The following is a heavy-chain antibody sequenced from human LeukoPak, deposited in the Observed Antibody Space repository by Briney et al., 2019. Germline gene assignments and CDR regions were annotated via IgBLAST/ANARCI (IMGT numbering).Heavy chain of an antibody. CDR1: GFTFSNYS. CDR3: ARSSYSSSWYTQSFLSDYYMDV. V-gene: IGHV3-21*01. J-gene: IGHJ6*03. D-gene: IGHD6-13*01. Sequence: GGSLRLSCAASGFTFSNYSMNWVRQAPGKGLEWVSSISSLSSYIYYADSVKGRFTISRDNAKNSLYLQMNSLRAEDTAVYYCARSSYSSSWYTQSFLSDYYMDVWGKGTTVTVSS. CDR2: ISSLSSYI.